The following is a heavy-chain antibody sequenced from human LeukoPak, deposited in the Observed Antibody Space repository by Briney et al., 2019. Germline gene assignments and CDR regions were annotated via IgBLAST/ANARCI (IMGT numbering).Heavy chain of an antibody. Sequence: SRTLSLTCTVSGGSLSSGGYYWSCIRQHPGKGLEWTMYIYYSGSTYYNPSLKSRVTISVDTSKNQCSLKLSSVTAADTAVYYWARSYCSSTSCAPYYYFYMDVWGKGTTVTVSS. CDR3: ARSYCSSTSCAPYYYFYMDV. D-gene: IGHD2-2*01. V-gene: IGHV4-31*03. CDR1: GGSLSSGGYY. J-gene: IGHJ6*03. CDR2: IYYSGST.